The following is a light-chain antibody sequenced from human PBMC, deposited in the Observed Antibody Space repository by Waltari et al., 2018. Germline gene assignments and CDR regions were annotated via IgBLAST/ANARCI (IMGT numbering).Light chain of an antibody. Sequence: DTQMTQSPSSVSASVGDRVTITCRASQGTSSLIDLYQQRPGKAPNLLIYAVSSLQSGVPSRFTGGGSETDFTLTISSLQPEDFATYYCQQANSFPLFGGGTKVEIK. CDR2: AVS. CDR3: QQANSFPL. CDR1: QGTSSL. V-gene: IGKV1-12*01. J-gene: IGKJ4*01.